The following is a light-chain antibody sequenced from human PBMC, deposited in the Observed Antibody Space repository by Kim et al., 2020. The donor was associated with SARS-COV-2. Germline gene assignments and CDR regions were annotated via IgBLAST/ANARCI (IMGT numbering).Light chain of an antibody. J-gene: IGKJ5*01. CDR1: QSVTRNY. CDR3: QQYGSLIT. Sequence: EIVLTQSPGTLSLSPGERATLSCRASQSVTRNYLARYLQKPGQAPRLLIYGASSRATGIPDRFSGSGSGTDFTLTISRLEPEDFAVYYCQQYGSLITFGQGTRLEIK. V-gene: IGKV3-20*01. CDR2: GAS.